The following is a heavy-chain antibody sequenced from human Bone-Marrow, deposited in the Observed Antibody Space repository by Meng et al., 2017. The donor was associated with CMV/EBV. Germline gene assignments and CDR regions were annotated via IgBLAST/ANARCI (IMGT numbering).Heavy chain of an antibody. CDR1: GGSISSSTYY. CDR3: ARGEGTTSNGFDY. Sequence: GSLRLSCTVSGGSISSSTYYWGWIRQPPGKGLEWIGSIYHSGNTYYNPSLKSRVTISVDTSKSRFSLKLSSVTAANTAVHYCARGEGTTSNGFDYWGQGTLVTVSS. J-gene: IGHJ4*02. D-gene: IGHD2/OR15-2a*01. V-gene: IGHV4-39*07. CDR2: IYHSGNT.